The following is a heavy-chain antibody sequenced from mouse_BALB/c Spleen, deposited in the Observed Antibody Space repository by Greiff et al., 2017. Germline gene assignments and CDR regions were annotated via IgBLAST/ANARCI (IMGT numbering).Heavy chain of an antibody. CDR2: ISSGSSTI. CDR1: GFTFSSFG. J-gene: IGHJ2*01. CDR3: ARSPIYDGYPYYFDY. D-gene: IGHD2-3*01. V-gene: IGHV5-17*02. Sequence: EVQVVESGGGLVQPGGSRKLSCAASGFTFSSFGMHWVRQAPEKGLEWVAYISSGSSTIYYADTVKGRFTISRDNPKNTLFLQMTSLRSEDTAMYYCARSPIYDGYPYYFDYWGQGTTLTVSS.